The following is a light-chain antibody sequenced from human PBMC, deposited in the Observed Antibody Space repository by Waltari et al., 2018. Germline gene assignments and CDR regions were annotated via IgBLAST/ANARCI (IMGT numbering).Light chain of an antibody. Sequence: EIVLTQSPGTLSLSPGERATLSCRASQSVTRTLAWYQQKPGQAPRLLIYGASNRATGIPDRFSGSGSGTDFSLTLSRLEPEDFAVYYCQHYLRLPATFGQGTKVEIK. V-gene: IGKV3-20*01. CDR3: QHYLRLPAT. CDR1: QSVTRT. J-gene: IGKJ1*01. CDR2: GAS.